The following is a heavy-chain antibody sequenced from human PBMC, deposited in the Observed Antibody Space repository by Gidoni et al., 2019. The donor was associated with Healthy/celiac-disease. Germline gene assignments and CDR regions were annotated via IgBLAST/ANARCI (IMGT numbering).Heavy chain of an antibody. D-gene: IGHD5-18*01. CDR3: AKEAQDTAMAYGMDV. V-gene: IGHV3-30*18. Sequence: QVQLVESGGGVVQPGRSLRLSCAAPGFTFSSYGMHWVRQAPGKGLEWVAVISYDGSNKYYADSVKGRFTISRDNSKNTLYLQMNSLRAEDTAVYYCAKEAQDTAMAYGMDVWGQGTTVTVSS. CDR1: GFTFSSYG. CDR2: ISYDGSNK. J-gene: IGHJ6*02.